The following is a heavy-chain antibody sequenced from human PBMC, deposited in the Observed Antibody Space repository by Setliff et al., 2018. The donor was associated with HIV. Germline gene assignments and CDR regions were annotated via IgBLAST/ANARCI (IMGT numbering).Heavy chain of an antibody. Sequence: SEPLSFTCTVSGDSISSGNYYWTWIRQPAGKALEWIGRITNTGATEYHPSLKSRVTVSVDTSQNQFSLKLTSVTAADTATYFCSRGPPFDRWGRGTLVTVSS. CDR1: GDSISSGNYY. CDR3: SRGPPFDR. J-gene: IGHJ2*01. CDR2: ITNTGAT. V-gene: IGHV4-61*02.